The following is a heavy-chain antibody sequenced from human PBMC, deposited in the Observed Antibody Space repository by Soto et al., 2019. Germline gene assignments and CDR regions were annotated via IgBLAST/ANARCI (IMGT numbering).Heavy chain of an antibody. J-gene: IGHJ5*02. D-gene: IGHD4-4*01. CDR2: IYYSGST. CDR3: ARDSHDNNNYLSNWFDP. CDR1: GGSISSGDYY. V-gene: IGHV4-30-4*01. Sequence: QVQLQESGPGLVKPSQTLSLTCTVSGGSISSGDYYWSWIRQPPGKGLEWIGYIYYSGSTYYNPSLKSRVTILVDTSKNQFSLKLSSVTAADTAVYYCARDSHDNNNYLSNWFDPWGQGTLVTVSS.